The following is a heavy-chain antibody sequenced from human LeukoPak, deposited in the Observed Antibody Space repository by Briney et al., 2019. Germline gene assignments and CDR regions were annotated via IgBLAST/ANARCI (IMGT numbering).Heavy chain of an antibody. Sequence: PSETLSLTCTVSGYSISSGYYWGWIRQPPGKGLEWIGNIYHSGGTYYNPSLKSRVTISLDTSKNQFSLKLSSVTAADTAVFYCARRYCSGNSCYFDYWGQGALVTVSS. V-gene: IGHV4-38-2*02. CDR2: IYHSGGT. CDR1: GYSISSGYY. CDR3: ARRYCSGNSCYFDY. J-gene: IGHJ4*02. D-gene: IGHD2-15*01.